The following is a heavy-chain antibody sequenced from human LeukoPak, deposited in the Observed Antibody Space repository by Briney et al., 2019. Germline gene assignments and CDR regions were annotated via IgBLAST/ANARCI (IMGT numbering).Heavy chain of an antibody. CDR3: ARPSIAAETWFDP. D-gene: IGHD6-13*01. Sequence: ASVKVSCKASGYTFPGYYMHWVRQAPGQGLEWMGWINPNSGGTNYAQKFQGRVTMTRDTSISTAYMELSRLRSDDTAVYYCARPSIAAETWFDPWGQGTLVTVSS. J-gene: IGHJ5*02. CDR1: GYTFPGYY. CDR2: INPNSGGT. V-gene: IGHV1-2*02.